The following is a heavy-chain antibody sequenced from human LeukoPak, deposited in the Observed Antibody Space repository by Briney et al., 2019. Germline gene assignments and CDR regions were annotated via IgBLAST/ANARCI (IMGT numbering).Heavy chain of an antibody. CDR3: ARDNYGSGSYDY. CDR2: IYSGGST. CDR1: GFTVSSNY. Sequence: TGGSLRLSCAASGFTVSSNYMSWVRQAPGKGLEWVSVIYSGGSTYYADSVKGRFTISRDNSKNTLYLQMNSLRAEDTAVYYCARDNYGSGSYDYWGQGTLVTVSS. V-gene: IGHV3-66*01. J-gene: IGHJ4*02. D-gene: IGHD3-10*01.